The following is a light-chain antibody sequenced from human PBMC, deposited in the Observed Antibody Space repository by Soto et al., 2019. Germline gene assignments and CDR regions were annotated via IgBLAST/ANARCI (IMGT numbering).Light chain of an antibody. Sequence: QSALTQPRSVSGSPGQSVIISCTGTNSDVGAYDYVSWYQQHPGKAPKLIIYDVTKRPSGVPDRFSASKSGNTASLTISGLEAEDEDDYYSCAYGGSNTWVFGGGTKLTVL. CDR2: DVT. J-gene: IGLJ3*02. V-gene: IGLV2-11*01. CDR3: CAYGGSNTWV. CDR1: NSDVGAYDY.